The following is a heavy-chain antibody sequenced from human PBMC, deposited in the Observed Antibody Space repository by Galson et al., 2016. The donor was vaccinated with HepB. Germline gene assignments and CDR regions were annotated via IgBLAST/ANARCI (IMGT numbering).Heavy chain of an antibody. J-gene: IGHJ4*02. V-gene: IGHV3-66*01. CDR3: ARNVPVTIFGY. CDR2: IYSIGTT. D-gene: IGHD3-3*01. CDR1: GFTVSNNY. Sequence: LRLSCAASGFTVSNNYMTWVRHAPGEGLEWVSLIYSIGTTLYADSVKGRFTISRDSSKNTLYLQLTSLRPEDTAVYYCARNVPVTIFGYWGQGTLVTVSS.